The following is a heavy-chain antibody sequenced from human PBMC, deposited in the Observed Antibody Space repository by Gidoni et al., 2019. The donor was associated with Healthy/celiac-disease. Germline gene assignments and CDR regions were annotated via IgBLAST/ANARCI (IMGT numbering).Heavy chain of an antibody. CDR2: ISSRSSTI. CDR3: ARSLYYENAFDI. V-gene: IGHV3-48*04. CDR1: GFTFSSDS. Sequence: EVQLVESGGGVVQPGGSLRLSWAAAGFTFSSDSMNWVRQAPGKGLEWVSYISSRSSTIYYADSVKGRFTISRDNAKNSLYLQMNSLRAEDTAVYYCARSLYYENAFDIWGQGTMVTVSS. J-gene: IGHJ3*02. D-gene: IGHD3-16*01.